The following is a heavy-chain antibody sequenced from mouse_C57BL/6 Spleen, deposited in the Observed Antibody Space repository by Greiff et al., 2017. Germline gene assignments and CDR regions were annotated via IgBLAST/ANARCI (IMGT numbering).Heavy chain of an antibody. D-gene: IGHD1-1*01. V-gene: IGHV1-55*01. CDR2: IYPGSGST. J-gene: IGHJ3*01. CDR1: GYTFTSYW. Sequence: QVQLQQPGAELVKPGASVQMSCKASGYTFTSYWITWVKQRPGQGLEWIGDIYPGSGSTNYNEKFKSKATLTVDTSSSTAYMQLSSLTSEDSAVYYCARGDGSSYEAWFAYWGQGTLVTVSA. CDR3: ARGDGSSYEAWFAY.